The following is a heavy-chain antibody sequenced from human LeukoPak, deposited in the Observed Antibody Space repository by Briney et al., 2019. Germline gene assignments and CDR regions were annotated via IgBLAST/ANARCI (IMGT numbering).Heavy chain of an antibody. D-gene: IGHD2-15*01. J-gene: IGHJ5*02. CDR1: GYTFTSYG. Sequence: ASVKVSCKASGYTFTSYGISWVRQAPGQGLEWMGWISAYNGNTNYAQKFQGRVTITADESTSTAYMELSSLRSEDTAVYYCARVMSWVVAATPPFDPWGQGTLVTVSS. CDR2: ISAYNGNT. V-gene: IGHV1-18*01. CDR3: ARVMSWVVAATPPFDP.